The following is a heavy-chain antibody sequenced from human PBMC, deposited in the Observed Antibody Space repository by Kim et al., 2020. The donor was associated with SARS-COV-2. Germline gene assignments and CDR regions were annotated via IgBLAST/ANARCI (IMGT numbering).Heavy chain of an antibody. V-gene: IGHV4-39*01. CDR3: ARGKGYYYGSGSYYTPYGMGV. CDR2: IYYSGST. Sequence: SETLSLTCTVSGGSISSSSYYWGWIRQPPGKGLEWIGSIYYSGSTYYNPSLKSRVTISVDTSKNQFSLKLSSVTAADTAVYYCARGKGYYYGSGSYYTPYGMGVWGQGTTVTVSS. J-gene: IGHJ6*02. CDR1: GGSISSSSYY. D-gene: IGHD3-10*01.